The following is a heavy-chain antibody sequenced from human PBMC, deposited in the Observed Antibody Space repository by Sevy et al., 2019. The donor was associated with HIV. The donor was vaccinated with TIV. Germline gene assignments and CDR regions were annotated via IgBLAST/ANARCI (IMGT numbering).Heavy chain of an antibody. CDR3: AREERDYYMDV. V-gene: IGHV4-31*03. CDR2: IYYSGST. D-gene: IGHD1-26*01. J-gene: IGHJ6*03. CDR1: GGSISSGGYY. Sequence: SETLSLTCTVSGGSISSGGYYWSWIRQHPGKGLEWIGYIYYSGSTYYNPSLKSRVTISVDTSKNQFSLRLSSVTAADTAVYYCAREERDYYMDVWGKGTTVTVSS.